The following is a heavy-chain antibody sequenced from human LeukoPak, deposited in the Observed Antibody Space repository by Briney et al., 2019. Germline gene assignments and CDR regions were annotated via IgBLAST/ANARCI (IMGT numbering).Heavy chain of an antibody. CDR3: ARDLRYTSGWKWFDP. CDR2: IYYSGST. Sequence: SETLSLTCTVSGASISSGGYYWSWIRQHPGKGLEWIGYIYYSGSTYYNPSLKSRVTMSVDTSKNQFSLKLSSVTAADTAVYYCARDLRYTSGWKWFDPWGQGTLVTVSS. V-gene: IGHV4-31*03. J-gene: IGHJ5*02. D-gene: IGHD6-19*01. CDR1: GASISSGGYY.